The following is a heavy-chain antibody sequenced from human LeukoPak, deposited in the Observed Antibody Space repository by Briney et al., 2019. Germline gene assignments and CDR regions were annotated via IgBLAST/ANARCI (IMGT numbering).Heavy chain of an antibody. D-gene: IGHD3-22*01. V-gene: IGHV4-61*02. CDR2: IYTSGST. Sequence: SETLSLTCTVAGGSISSGSYYWSWIRQPAGKGLEWIGRIYTSGSTNYNPSLKSRVTISVDTSKNQFSLKLSSVTAADTAVYYCARDGAGGSGYHYWGQGTPVTVSS. CDR1: GGSISSGSYY. CDR3: ARDGAGGSGYHY. J-gene: IGHJ4*02.